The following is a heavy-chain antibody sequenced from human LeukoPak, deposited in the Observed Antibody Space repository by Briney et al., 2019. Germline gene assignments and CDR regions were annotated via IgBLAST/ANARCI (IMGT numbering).Heavy chain of an antibody. Sequence: GGSLRLSCAASGFSFSSWSMSWVRQAPGKRLEWVANMKEGGSEIYYVDSVQGRFTISRDNAKSSVYLQMNSLRGEDTAVYYCARENWGRFDYWGQGTLVTVSS. D-gene: IGHD7-27*01. J-gene: IGHJ4*02. CDR3: ARENWGRFDY. V-gene: IGHV3-7*01. CDR1: GFSFSSWS. CDR2: MKEGGSEI.